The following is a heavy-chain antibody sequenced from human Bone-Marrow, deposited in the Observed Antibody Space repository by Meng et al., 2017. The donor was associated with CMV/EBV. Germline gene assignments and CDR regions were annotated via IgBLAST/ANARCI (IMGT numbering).Heavy chain of an antibody. J-gene: IGHJ4*02. CDR2: ISGSGDST. CDR3: ARDYAGSPYYLGN. Sequence: GESLKISCAASGFTVSSNYMSWVRQTPGKGLEWVSAISGSGDSTYYADSVKGRFTISRDNAKNTLHLQMNSLRAEDTAVYYCARDYAGSPYYLGNWGQGTLVTVSS. D-gene: IGHD3-16*01. CDR1: GFTVSSNY. V-gene: IGHV3-23*01.